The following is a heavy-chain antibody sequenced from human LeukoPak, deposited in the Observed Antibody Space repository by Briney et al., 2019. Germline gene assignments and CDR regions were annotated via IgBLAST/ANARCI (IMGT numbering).Heavy chain of an antibody. CDR3: ARERLQNQLLSGLDY. J-gene: IGHJ4*02. D-gene: IGHD2-2*01. V-gene: IGHV3-21*01. CDR1: GFTFSSYS. Sequence: GGSLRLSCAASGFTFSSYSMNWVRQAPGKGLEWVSSISSSSSYIYYADSVKGRFTISGDNAKNSLYLQMNSLRAEDTAVYYCARERLQNQLLSGLDYWGQGTLVTVSS. CDR2: ISSSSSYI.